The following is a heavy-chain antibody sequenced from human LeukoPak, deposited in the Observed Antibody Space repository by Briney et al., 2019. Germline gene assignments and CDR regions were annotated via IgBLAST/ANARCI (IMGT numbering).Heavy chain of an antibody. V-gene: IGHV1-24*01. D-gene: IGHD3-10*01. CDR1: GYTLTELS. Sequence: ASVKVSCKVSGYTLTELSMHWVRQAPGKGLEWMGGFDPEDGETIYAQKFQGRVTMTEDTSTDTAYMELSSLRSEDTAVYYCATSRHYYGSGSYWVFDYWGQGTLVTVSS. CDR3: ATSRHYYGSGSYWVFDY. J-gene: IGHJ4*02. CDR2: FDPEDGET.